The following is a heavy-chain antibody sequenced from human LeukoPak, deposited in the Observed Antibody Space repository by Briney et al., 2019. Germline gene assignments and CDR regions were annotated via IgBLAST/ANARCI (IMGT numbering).Heavy chain of an antibody. CDR3: ARDAEAAVAGTAGGFDY. Sequence: GGSLRLSCAASGFTFSSYSMNWVRQAPGKGLEWVSSISSSSSYIYYADSVKGRFTISRDNAKNSLYLQMNSLRAEDTAVYYCARDAEAAVAGTAGGFDYWGQGTLATVSS. CDR2: ISSSSSYI. V-gene: IGHV3-21*01. D-gene: IGHD6-19*01. J-gene: IGHJ4*02. CDR1: GFTFSSYS.